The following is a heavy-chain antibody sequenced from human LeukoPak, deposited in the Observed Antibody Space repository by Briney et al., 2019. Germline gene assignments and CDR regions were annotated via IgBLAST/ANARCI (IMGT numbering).Heavy chain of an antibody. D-gene: IGHD3-9*01. J-gene: IGHJ6*02. V-gene: IGHV3-7*01. CDR3: AKDRHYDILSGFHNYYGMDV. Sequence: GGSLRLSRAASGFTFSSYWMTWVRQAPGKGLEWVANIKQDGSEKNYVESVKGRFTISRDNAKNSLYLQMNSLGVEDTAFYFCAKDRHYDILSGFHNYYGMDVWGQGTTVTVSS. CDR1: GFTFSSYW. CDR2: IKQDGSEK.